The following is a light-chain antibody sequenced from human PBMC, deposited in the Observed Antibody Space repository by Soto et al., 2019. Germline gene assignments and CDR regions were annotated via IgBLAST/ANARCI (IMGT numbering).Light chain of an antibody. CDR3: QQYGSSPPWWT. CDR2: GAS. CDR1: QSVSSSY. V-gene: IGKV3-20*01. Sequence: EIMLTQSPGTLSLSPGERATLSCRASQSVSSSYLAWYQQKPGQAPRLLIYGASRRATGIPDRFSGSGSGTDFTLTISRLQPEDFAVYYCQQYGSSPPWWTFGQGTKVDIK. J-gene: IGKJ1*01.